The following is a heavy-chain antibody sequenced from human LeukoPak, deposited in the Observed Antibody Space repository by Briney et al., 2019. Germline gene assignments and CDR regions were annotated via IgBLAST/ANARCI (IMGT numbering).Heavy chain of an antibody. J-gene: IGHJ3*02. CDR3: AKGPDYYDSSGYYSHDAFDI. D-gene: IGHD3-22*01. Sequence: GGSLRLSCAASGFTFSSSAMSWVRQAPGKGLEWVSAISNNGGYTYYADSVQGRFTISRDNSKNTLYLQMNSLRAEDTAVYYCAKGPDYYDSSGYYSHDAFDIWGQGTMVTVSS. V-gene: IGHV3-23*01. CDR2: ISNNGGYT. CDR1: GFTFSSSA.